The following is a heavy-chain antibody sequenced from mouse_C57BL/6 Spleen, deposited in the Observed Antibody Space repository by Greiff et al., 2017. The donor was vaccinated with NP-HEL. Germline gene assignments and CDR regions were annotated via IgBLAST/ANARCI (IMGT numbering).Heavy chain of an antibody. Sequence: EVQLQESGGGLVKPGGSLKLSCAASGFTFSSYTMSWVRQTPEKRLEWVATISGGGGNTYYPDSVKGRFTISRDNAKNTLYLQMSSLRSEDTALYYCARRTAQALDYWGQGTTLTVSS. D-gene: IGHD3-2*02. J-gene: IGHJ2*01. V-gene: IGHV5-9*01. CDR1: GFTFSSYT. CDR2: ISGGGGNT. CDR3: ARRTAQALDY.